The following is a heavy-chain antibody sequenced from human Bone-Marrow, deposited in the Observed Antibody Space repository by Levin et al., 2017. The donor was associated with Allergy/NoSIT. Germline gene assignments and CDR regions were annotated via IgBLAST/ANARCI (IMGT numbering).Heavy chain of an antibody. V-gene: IGHV3-30*18. Sequence: GGSLRLSCAASGFTFSSYGMHWVRQAPGKGLEWVAVISYDGSNKYYADSVKGRFTISRDNSKNTLYLQMNSLRAEDTAVYYYAKDLRVLWFGELVSPGFDPWGQGTLVTVSS. CDR2: ISYDGSNK. CDR1: GFTFSSYG. CDR3: AKDLRVLWFGELVSPGFDP. J-gene: IGHJ5*02. D-gene: IGHD3-10*01.